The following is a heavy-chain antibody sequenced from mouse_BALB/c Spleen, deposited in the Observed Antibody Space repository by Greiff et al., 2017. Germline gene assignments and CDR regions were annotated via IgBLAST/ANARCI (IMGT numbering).Heavy chain of an antibody. J-gene: IGHJ1*01. CDR2: ISYDGSN. Sequence: EVKLMESGPGLVKPSQSLSLTCSVTGYSITSGYYWNWIRQFPGNKLEWMGYISYDGSNNYNPSLKNRISITRDTSKNQFFLKLNSVTTEDTATYYCASPYYYGSSFYWYFDVWGAGTTVTVSS. V-gene: IGHV3-6*02. D-gene: IGHD1-1*01. CDR1: GYSITSGYY. CDR3: ASPYYYGSSFYWYFDV.